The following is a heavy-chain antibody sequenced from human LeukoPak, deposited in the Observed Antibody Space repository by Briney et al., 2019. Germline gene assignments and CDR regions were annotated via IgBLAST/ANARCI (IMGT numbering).Heavy chain of an antibody. CDR2: INSGGSGT. CDR1: GFNFGSYW. V-gene: IGHV3-74*01. Sequence: GGSLRLSCAASGFNFGSYWMHWVRQTPGKGLVWVSRINSGGSGTSYADSVEGRFTISRDNAKNTLYLQMNSLRAEDTALYYCAKDGRFGEPPFDYWGQGTLVTVSS. CDR3: AKDGRFGEPPFDY. J-gene: IGHJ4*02. D-gene: IGHD3-10*01.